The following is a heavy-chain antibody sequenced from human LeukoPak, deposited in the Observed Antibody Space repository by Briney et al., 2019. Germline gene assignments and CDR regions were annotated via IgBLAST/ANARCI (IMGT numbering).Heavy chain of an antibody. CDR1: GFTFSSYS. CDR2: VSSSSSYI. CDR3: ARRGSRGSWYFFDY. J-gene: IGHJ4*02. V-gene: IGHV3-21*01. D-gene: IGHD6-13*01. Sequence: GGSLRLSCAASGFTFSSYSMNWVRQAPGKGLEWVSSVSSSSSYIYYADSVKGRFTISRDNAKNSLYLQMNSLRAEDTAVYYCARRGSRGSWYFFDYWGQGTLVTVSS.